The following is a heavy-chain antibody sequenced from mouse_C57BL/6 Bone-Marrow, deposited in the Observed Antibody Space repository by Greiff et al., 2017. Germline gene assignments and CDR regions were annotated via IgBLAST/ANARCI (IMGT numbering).Heavy chain of an antibody. CDR3: ARDHSNYYDMDY. Sequence: EVQLVESGGGLVKPGGSLKLSCAASGFTFSSYAMSWVRQTPEKRLEWVATISDGGSYTYYPDNVKGRFTISRDNAKNNLYLQMSHLKSEDTAMYYCARDHSNYYDMDYWGQGTAVTVSS. J-gene: IGHJ4*01. D-gene: IGHD2-5*01. CDR1: GFTFSSYA. CDR2: ISDGGSYT. V-gene: IGHV5-4*01.